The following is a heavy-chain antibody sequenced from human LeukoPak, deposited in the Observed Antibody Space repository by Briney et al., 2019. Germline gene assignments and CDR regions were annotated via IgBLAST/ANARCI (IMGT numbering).Heavy chain of an antibody. Sequence: GGSLRLSCAASGFTFISYWMHWVRQAPGKGLVWVSRINSDGSYTSYADSVKGRFTVSRDNAKNTLFLQMNSLRAKDTAVYYCARRVYGDYFDSWGQGTVVTVSS. CDR3: ARRVYGDYFDS. J-gene: IGHJ4*02. CDR2: INSDGSYT. CDR1: GFTFISYW. D-gene: IGHD4-17*01. V-gene: IGHV3-74*01.